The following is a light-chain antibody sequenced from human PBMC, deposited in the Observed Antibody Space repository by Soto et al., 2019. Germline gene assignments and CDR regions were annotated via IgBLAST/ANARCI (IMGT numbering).Light chain of an antibody. CDR2: GAS. Sequence: EIVLTHSPGTLSLSPWERATLSCRASQSVSSTYLAWYQQRPGQAPRLLIYGASSRATGIPDRFSDSGSGTDFTLTISRLEPEDFAVYYCHQYSSSTKTFGQGTKVDIK. J-gene: IGKJ1*01. CDR3: HQYSSSTKT. V-gene: IGKV3-20*01. CDR1: QSVSSTY.